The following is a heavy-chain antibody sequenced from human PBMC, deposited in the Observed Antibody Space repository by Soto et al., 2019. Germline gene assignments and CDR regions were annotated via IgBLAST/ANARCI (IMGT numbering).Heavy chain of an antibody. CDR1: GGTFSSYA. D-gene: IGHD3-22*01. CDR2: IIPIFGTA. Sequence: SVKVSCKASGGTFSSYAISWVRQAPGQGLEWMGGIIPIFGTANYAQKFQGRVTITADESTSTAYMELRSLRSDDTAVYYCSRDQVRYYDSSGYYYAWDYWGQGTLVTVSS. CDR3: SRDQVRYYDSSGYYYAWDY. V-gene: IGHV1-69*13. J-gene: IGHJ4*02.